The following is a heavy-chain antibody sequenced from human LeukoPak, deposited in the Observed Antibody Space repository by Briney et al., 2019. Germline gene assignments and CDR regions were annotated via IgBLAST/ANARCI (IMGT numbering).Heavy chain of an antibody. Sequence: GGSLRLSCAASGFTFSSYGMSWVRQAPGKGLEWVSAISGSGGSTYYADSVKGRFTISRDNSKNTLYLQMNSLRAEDTAVYYCAKEPEMATGSYYFDYRGQGTLVTVSS. CDR3: AKEPEMATGSYYFDY. CDR2: ISGSGGST. J-gene: IGHJ4*02. D-gene: IGHD5-24*01. CDR1: GFTFSSYG. V-gene: IGHV3-23*01.